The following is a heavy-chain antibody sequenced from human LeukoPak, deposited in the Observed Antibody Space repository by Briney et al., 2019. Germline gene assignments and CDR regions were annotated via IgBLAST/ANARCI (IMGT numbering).Heavy chain of an antibody. J-gene: IGHJ4*02. Sequence: GGSLRLSCAASGFTFSSYWMSWVRQAPGKGLEWVANIKQDGSEKYYVDSVKGRFTISRDNAKNSLYLQMNSLRAEDTAVYYCARGLRIVVAFGGVIVDYWGQGTLVTVSS. CDR3: ARGLRIVVAFGGVIVDY. CDR1: GFTFSSYW. V-gene: IGHV3-7*05. D-gene: IGHD3-16*01. CDR2: IKQDGSEK.